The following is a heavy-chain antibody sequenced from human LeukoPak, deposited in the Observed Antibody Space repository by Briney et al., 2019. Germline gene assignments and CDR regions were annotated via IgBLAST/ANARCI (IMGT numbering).Heavy chain of an antibody. CDR3: ARDSGQILMDV. Sequence: ASVEVSCKTFGYPFSSCGINWVRQAPGQGLEWMGWISGYNGDTNYAQKFQGRVTMTTDTSTSTAYMELRSLRSDDTAVYYCARDSGQILMDVWSKGTTVTVSS. D-gene: IGHD7-27*01. CDR2: ISGYNGDT. CDR1: GYPFSSCG. J-gene: IGHJ6*03. V-gene: IGHV1-18*01.